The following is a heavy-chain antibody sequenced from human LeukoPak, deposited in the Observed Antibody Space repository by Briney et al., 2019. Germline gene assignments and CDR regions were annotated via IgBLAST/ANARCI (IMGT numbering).Heavy chain of an antibody. CDR1: GYTFTSYY. V-gene: IGHV1-46*01. Sequence: ASVKVSCKASGYTFTSYYMYWVRQAPGQGFEWMGIVNPSGGSTTYAQKFQGRVTMTSDTSTSTVYMELSSLRSEDTAVYYCARDGRYGYVDMGGDYWGQGTLVTVSS. J-gene: IGHJ4*02. CDR2: VNPSGGST. D-gene: IGHD3-16*01. CDR3: ARDGRYGYVDMGGDY.